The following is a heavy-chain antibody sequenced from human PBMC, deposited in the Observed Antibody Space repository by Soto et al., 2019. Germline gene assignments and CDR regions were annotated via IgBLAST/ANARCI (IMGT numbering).Heavy chain of an antibody. V-gene: IGHV4-30-4*01. Sequence: QVQLQESGPGLVKPSQTLSLTCTVSGGSISSGDYYWSWIRQPPEKGLEWVGYIYYSGNTYYNPSLKSRITISVDTSTNHFFLKVNSVTAADTAVYYCARLLPSGGAFDIWGQGTMVTVSS. CDR3: ARLLPSGGAFDI. J-gene: IGHJ3*02. D-gene: IGHD3-16*01. CDR2: IYYSGNT. CDR1: GGSISSGDYY.